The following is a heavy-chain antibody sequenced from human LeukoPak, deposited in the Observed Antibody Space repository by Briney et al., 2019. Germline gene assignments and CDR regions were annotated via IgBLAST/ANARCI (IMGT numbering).Heavy chain of an antibody. CDR2: IYHSGST. CDR3: ARGPYTAMVGFDY. J-gene: IGHJ4*02. D-gene: IGHD5-18*01. Sequence: KSSETLSLTCAVSGGSISSGGYSWSWIRQPPGKGLEWIGYIYHSGSTYYNPSLKSRVTISVDRSKNQFPLKLSSVTAADTAVYYCARGPYTAMVGFDYWGQGTLVTVSS. V-gene: IGHV4-30-2*01. CDR1: GGSISSGGYS.